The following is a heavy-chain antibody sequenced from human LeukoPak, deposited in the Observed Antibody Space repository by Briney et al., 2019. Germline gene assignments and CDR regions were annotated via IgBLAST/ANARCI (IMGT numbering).Heavy chain of an antibody. V-gene: IGHV1-46*01. CDR3: ARDANQLNYDSSGYYYIDY. CDR2: INPSGGST. J-gene: IGHJ4*02. Sequence: GASVKVSCKAYGYTFTSYYMHWVRQAPGQGLEWMGIINPSGGSTSYAQKFQGRVTMTRDTSTSTVYMELSSLRSEDTAVYYCARDANQLNYDSSGYYYIDYWGQGTLVTVSS. CDR1: GYTFTSYY. D-gene: IGHD3-22*01.